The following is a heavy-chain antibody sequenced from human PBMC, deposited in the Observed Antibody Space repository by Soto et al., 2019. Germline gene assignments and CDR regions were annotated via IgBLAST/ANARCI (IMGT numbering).Heavy chain of an antibody. CDR2: IYYSGST. CDR3: ARDYGDYGGLLYYYGMDV. V-gene: IGHV4-59*01. J-gene: IGHJ6*02. D-gene: IGHD4-17*01. Sequence: SETLSLTCTVSGGSISSYYWSWIRQPPGKGLEWIGYIYYSGSTNYNPSLKSRVTISVDTSKNQFSLKLSSATAADTAVYYCARDYGDYGGLLYYYGMDVWGQGTTVTVSS. CDR1: GGSISSYY.